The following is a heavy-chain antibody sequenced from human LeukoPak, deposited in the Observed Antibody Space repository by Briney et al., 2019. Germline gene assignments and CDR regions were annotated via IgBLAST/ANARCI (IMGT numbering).Heavy chain of an antibody. CDR3: ARAPAYRRYLFEK. CDR2: IHYTGTS. J-gene: IGHJ4*02. D-gene: IGHD2-21*01. CDR1: GDSIRIDTYY. Sequence: PSETLSLTCSVSGDSIRIDTYYWGWVRQSPGTGLEWLANIHYTGTSHYDPSLASRVSISVDTTKNQVSLNLRSVTAADSAVYFCARAPAYRRYLFEKWGQGILVTVSS. V-gene: IGHV4-39*01.